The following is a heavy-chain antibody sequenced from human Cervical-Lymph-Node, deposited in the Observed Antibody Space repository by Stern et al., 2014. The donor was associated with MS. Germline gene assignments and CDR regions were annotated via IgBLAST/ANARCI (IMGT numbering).Heavy chain of an antibody. V-gene: IGHV4-34*01. CDR3: ARRGGQGIAVTGTIDY. D-gene: IGHD6-19*01. J-gene: IGHJ4*02. CDR2: IDHGGST. Sequence: QVQLQQWGAGLLKPSETLSLTCAVYGESFSGFFWSWVRQPPGQGLEWIGEIDHGGSTNSTPSHKSRVTMSVDTSKSQFSVKLSSVTAADTAIYYCARRGGQGIAVTGTIDYWGQGMLVTVSS. CDR1: GESFSGFF.